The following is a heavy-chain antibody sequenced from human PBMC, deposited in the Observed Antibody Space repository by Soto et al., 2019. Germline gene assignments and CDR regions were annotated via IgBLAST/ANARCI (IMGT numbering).Heavy chain of an antibody. D-gene: IGHD2-15*01. CDR1: GFSFNEAW. Sequence: EVQLVESAGGLVKPGGSLRLSCVASGFSFNEAWMNWVHQAPGEGLEWVGRIKTSAGGGATDYAAPAQGRFTISRDDSKNALYLHMNSLRTEDTAIYYCTTGSVEGIWGQGTTVTVSS. V-gene: IGHV3-15*07. CDR2: IKTSAGGGAT. J-gene: IGHJ6*02. CDR3: TTGSVEGI.